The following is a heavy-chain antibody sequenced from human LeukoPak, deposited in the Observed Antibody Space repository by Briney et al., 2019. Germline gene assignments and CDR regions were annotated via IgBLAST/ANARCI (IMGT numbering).Heavy chain of an antibody. Sequence: SETLSLTCTVSGGSISSYYWSWIRQPPGKGLEWIGYIYGSGNTNYNPSLKSRVTMSIDTSKHQFSLMLTSVTAADTATYYCARETSLAGFASGLGFNYWGQGILVTVSS. J-gene: IGHJ4*02. CDR3: ARETSLAGFASGLGFNY. V-gene: IGHV4-59*01. D-gene: IGHD6-19*01. CDR1: GGSISSYY. CDR2: IYGSGNT.